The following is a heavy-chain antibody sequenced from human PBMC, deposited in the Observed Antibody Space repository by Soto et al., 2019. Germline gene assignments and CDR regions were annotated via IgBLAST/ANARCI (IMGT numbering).Heavy chain of an antibody. CDR2: ISGSGTII. CDR1: GFTFSSYE. CDR3: ARDWDFWIDLYRSDAFDL. J-gene: IGHJ3*01. V-gene: IGHV3-48*03. D-gene: IGHD3-3*01. Sequence: GGSLRLSCAASGFTFSSYEMNWVRQAPGKGLEWLSYISGSGTIILYADSVKGRFTISRDNAKNSLYLQMNSLRVEDAAVYHCARDWDFWIDLYRSDAFDLWGQGTMVTVSS.